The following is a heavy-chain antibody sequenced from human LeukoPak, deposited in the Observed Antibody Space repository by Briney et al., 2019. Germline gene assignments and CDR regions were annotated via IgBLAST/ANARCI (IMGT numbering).Heavy chain of an antibody. J-gene: IGHJ3*02. V-gene: IGHV3-48*04. CDR2: ISGGSRGI. Sequence: GGSLRLSCSASGFTFSSYSMNWVRQAPGKGLEWVSFISGGSRGIHYADSVKGRFTISRDNAKKSLYLEMNSLRAEDTAVYYCATENTRGYSYGSPTDAFDIWGQGTMVTVSS. CDR3: ATENTRGYSYGSPTDAFDI. D-gene: IGHD5-18*01. CDR1: GFTFSSYS.